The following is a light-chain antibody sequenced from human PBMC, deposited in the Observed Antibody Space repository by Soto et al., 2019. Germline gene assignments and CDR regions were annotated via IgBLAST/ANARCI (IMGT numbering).Light chain of an antibody. Sequence: QSVVTQPPSASGSPGQSVTISCTGTKNDIGVYDFVSWYQHHPGKAPRLIIYEVVQRPSGVPDRFSGSKSGNTASLTISGLQAEDEADYYCCSFAGSNTFVFGTGTKVTVL. CDR3: CSFAGSNTFV. V-gene: IGLV2-8*01. CDR1: KNDIGVYDF. J-gene: IGLJ1*01. CDR2: EVV.